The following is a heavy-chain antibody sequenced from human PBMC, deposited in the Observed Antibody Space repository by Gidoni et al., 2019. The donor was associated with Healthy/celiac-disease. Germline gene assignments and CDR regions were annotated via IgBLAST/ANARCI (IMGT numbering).Heavy chain of an antibody. CDR2: ISYDGSNK. Sequence: QVQLVESGGGVVQPGRSLRLSCAASGFTFSSYAMHWVRQAPGKGLGWVAVISYDGSNKYYADSVKGRFTISRDNSKNTLYLQMNSLRAEDTAVYYCASTGGGSAQGYWGQGTLVTVSS. V-gene: IGHV3-30-3*01. D-gene: IGHD3-10*01. CDR1: GFTFSSYA. CDR3: ASTGGGSAQGY. J-gene: IGHJ4*02.